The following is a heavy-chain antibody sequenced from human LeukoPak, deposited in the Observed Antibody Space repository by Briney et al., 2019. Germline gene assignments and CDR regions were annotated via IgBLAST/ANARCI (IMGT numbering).Heavy chain of an antibody. J-gene: IGHJ4*02. D-gene: IGHD3-22*01. Sequence: GGSLRLSCVASGFTFSSYAMSWVRQAPGKGLEWVSAISGSGGSTYYADSVKGRFTISRDNSKNTLYLQMNSLRAEDTAVYYCAKVAPAYYYDSSGYYPDYWGQGTLVTVSS. CDR1: GFTFSSYA. CDR3: AKVAPAYYYDSSGYYPDY. V-gene: IGHV3-23*01. CDR2: ISGSGGST.